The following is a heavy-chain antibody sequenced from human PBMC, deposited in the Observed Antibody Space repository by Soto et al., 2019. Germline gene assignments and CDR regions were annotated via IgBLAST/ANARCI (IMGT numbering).Heavy chain of an antibody. CDR1: GGSISSYY. D-gene: IGHD4-17*01. V-gene: IGHV4-4*07. CDR3: TRDSGDYQGFDY. Sequence: SETLSLTCTLSGGSISSYYWSWIRQPVGKGLEWIGRIYTSGSTNYDPSLKSRVTMSVDTSKNQFSLKLSSVTAADTAVYFCTRDSGDYQGFDYWGQGTLVTVS. J-gene: IGHJ4*02. CDR2: IYTSGST.